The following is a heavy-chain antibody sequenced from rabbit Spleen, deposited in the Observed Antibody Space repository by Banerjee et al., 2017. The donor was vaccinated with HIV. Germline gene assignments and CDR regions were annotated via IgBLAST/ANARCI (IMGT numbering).Heavy chain of an antibody. CDR3: VREVAAKFNL. V-gene: IGHV1S47*01. CDR1: GFDFSSYY. J-gene: IGHJ4*01. Sequence: QEQLVESGGGLVQPGGSLTLSCKASGFDFSSYYMNWVRQAPGKGLEWIGYIDPVFGITYYASWVNGRFTISSHNAQNTLYLQLNSLTAADTATYFCVREVAAKFNLWGPGTLVTVS. CDR2: IDPVFGIT. D-gene: IGHD4-1*01.